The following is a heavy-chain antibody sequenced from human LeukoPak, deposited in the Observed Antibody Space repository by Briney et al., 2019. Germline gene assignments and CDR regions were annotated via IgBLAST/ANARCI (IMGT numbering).Heavy chain of an antibody. Sequence: GGSLRLSCAASGFTFSSYAMSWVRQAPGKGLEWISVISGSGGTIYYADSVKGRFTISRHNSKNTLYLQMNSLRAEDTAVYYCARESVEVVVAATGIDYWGQGTLVTVSS. CDR3: ARESVEVVVAATGIDY. V-gene: IGHV3-23*01. D-gene: IGHD2-15*01. CDR2: ISGSGGTI. CDR1: GFTFSSYA. J-gene: IGHJ4*02.